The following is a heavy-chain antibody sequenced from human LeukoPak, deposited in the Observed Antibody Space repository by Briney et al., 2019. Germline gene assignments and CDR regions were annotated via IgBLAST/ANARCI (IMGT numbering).Heavy chain of an antibody. CDR2: IYYSGST. J-gene: IGHJ4*02. Sequence: SETLSLTCAVYGGSFSGYYWSWIRQPPGKGLEWIGYIYYSGSTNYNPSLKSRVTISVDTSKNQFSLKLSSVTAADTAVYYCARARYGSGTVSDYWGQGTLVTVSS. CDR3: ARARYGSGTVSDY. CDR1: GGSFSGYY. V-gene: IGHV4-59*01. D-gene: IGHD3-10*01.